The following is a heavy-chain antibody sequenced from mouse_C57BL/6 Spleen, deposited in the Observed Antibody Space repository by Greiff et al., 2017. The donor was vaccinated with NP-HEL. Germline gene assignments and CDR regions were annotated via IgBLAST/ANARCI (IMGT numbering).Heavy chain of an antibody. V-gene: IGHV8-12*01. Sequence: QVTLKESGPGILQSSQTLSLTCSFSGFSLSTSGMGVSWIRQPSGNGLEWLAHIYWDDDKRYNPSLKSRLTISKDTSRNQVFLKITSVDTADTATYYCARSVYDYDSWFAYWGQGTLVTVSA. D-gene: IGHD2-4*01. CDR1: GFSLSTSGMG. CDR3: ARSVYDYDSWFAY. CDR2: IYWDDDK. J-gene: IGHJ3*01.